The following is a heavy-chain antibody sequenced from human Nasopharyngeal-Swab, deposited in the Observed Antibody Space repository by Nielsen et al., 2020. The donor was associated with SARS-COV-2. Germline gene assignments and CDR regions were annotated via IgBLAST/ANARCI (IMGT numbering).Heavy chain of an antibody. D-gene: IGHD2-15*01. CDR3: AKKDIVVVVAATVFDY. CDR1: GFTFSSYA. V-gene: IGHV3-23*01. CDR2: ISGSGGST. Sequence: GGSLRLSCAASGFTFSSYAMSWVRQAPGKGLEWVSAISGSGGSTYYADSVKGRFTISGDNSKNTLYLQMNSLRAEDTAVYYCAKKDIVVVVAATVFDYWGQGTLVTVSS. J-gene: IGHJ4*02.